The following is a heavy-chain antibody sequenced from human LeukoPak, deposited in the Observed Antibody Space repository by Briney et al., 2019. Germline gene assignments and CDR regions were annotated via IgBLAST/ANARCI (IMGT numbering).Heavy chain of an antibody. J-gene: IGHJ4*02. V-gene: IGHV3-48*03. D-gene: IGHD1-14*01. Sequence: GGSLRLSCAASGFTFSIYEMNWVRQAPGKGLEWVSYISGGGSTIYYADSVKGRFTISRENSKNTLYLEMNSLSPDDTAVYYCARGVEPLAANTLAYWGQGTLVTVSS. CDR3: ARGVEPLAANTLAY. CDR1: GFTFSIYE. CDR2: ISGGGSTI.